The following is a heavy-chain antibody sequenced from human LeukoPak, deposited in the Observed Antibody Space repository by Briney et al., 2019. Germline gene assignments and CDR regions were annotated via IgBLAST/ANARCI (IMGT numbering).Heavy chain of an antibody. V-gene: IGHV4-4*07. J-gene: IGHJ4*02. CDR3: AREINNLGYCSSTSYYHDY. CDR1: GGSISSYY. D-gene: IGHD2-2*01. Sequence: SETLSLTCTVSGGSISSYYWSWIRQPAGKGLEWIGRIYTSGSTNYNPSLKSRVTMSVDTSTNQFSLKLTSVTAADTAVYYCAREINNLGYCSSTSYYHDYWGQGTLVTVSS. CDR2: IYTSGST.